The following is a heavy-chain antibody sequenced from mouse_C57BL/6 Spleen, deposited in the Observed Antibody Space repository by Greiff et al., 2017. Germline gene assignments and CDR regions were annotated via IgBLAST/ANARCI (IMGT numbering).Heavy chain of an antibody. Sequence: EVKLMEPGADLVKPGGSLKLSCEASGYTFSSYGMSWVRQTPVNRLEWVATISSGGSYTYYPESVKGLFTISIDNAKNTLYLQMSSLKSEDTAMYYSASQTGTEYFDVRGTGTTVTVSS. CDR1: GYTFSSYG. D-gene: IGHD4-1*01. V-gene: IGHV5-6*01. CDR3: ASQTGTEYFDV. CDR2: ISSGGSYT. J-gene: IGHJ1*03.